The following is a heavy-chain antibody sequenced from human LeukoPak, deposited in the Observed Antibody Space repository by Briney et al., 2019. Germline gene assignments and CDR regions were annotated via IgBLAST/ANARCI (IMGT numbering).Heavy chain of an antibody. J-gene: IGHJ4*02. V-gene: IGHV3-74*01. Sequence: QPGGSLRLSCAASGFTFSKYWMLWVRQAPGKGLESVSRINTDGTVTTYADSVKGRFTVSRDNADNTMFLQMNSVRDEDTAVYYCAMKQWLAPPPDYWGQGTPVTVSS. CDR1: GFTFSKYW. CDR3: AMKQWLAPPPDY. CDR2: INTDGTVT. D-gene: IGHD6-19*01.